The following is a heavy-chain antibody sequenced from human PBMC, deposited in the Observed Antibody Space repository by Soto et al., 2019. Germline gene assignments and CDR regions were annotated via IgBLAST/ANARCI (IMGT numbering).Heavy chain of an antibody. CDR1: GGSISSYY. Sequence: TSETLSLTCTVSGGSISSYYWSWIRQPPGKGLEWIGYIYYSGSTNYNPSIKSRVTISVDTSKNQFSLKLSSVTAADTAVYYCARVGGYDLDFDYWGQGTLVTVSS. V-gene: IGHV4-59*08. J-gene: IGHJ4*02. D-gene: IGHD5-12*01. CDR2: IYYSGST. CDR3: ARVGGYDLDFDY.